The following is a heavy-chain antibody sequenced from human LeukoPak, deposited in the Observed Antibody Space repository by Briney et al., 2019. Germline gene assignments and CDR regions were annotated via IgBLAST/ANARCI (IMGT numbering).Heavy chain of an antibody. J-gene: IGHJ4*02. CDR2: IKQDGSEK. V-gene: IGHV3-7*01. CDR3: ARDDTVTTRVGFID. CDR1: GFTFRSYW. Sequence: PGGPLSLSCTASGFTFRSYWWSGFGRPTGRGREWWANIKQDGSEKYYVDSVKSRFTISRDNTKNSLYLQMNSLRAEGTAVYYCARDDTVTTRVGFIDWGQGTLVTVSS. D-gene: IGHD4-17*01.